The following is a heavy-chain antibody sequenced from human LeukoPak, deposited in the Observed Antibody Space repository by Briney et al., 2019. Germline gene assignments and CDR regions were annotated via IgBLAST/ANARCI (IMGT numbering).Heavy chain of an antibody. D-gene: IGHD2-15*01. V-gene: IGHV3-20*04. CDR2: INWNGGST. Sequence: PGGSLRLSCAASGFTFDDYGMSWVRQAPGKGLEWVSGINWNGGSTNYADSVKGRFTISRDNVKNSLYLQMNSLRAEDTALYYCAGDQVEAATTEGDAFDIWGQGTMVTVSS. CDR1: GFTFDDYG. J-gene: IGHJ3*02. CDR3: AGDQVEAATTEGDAFDI.